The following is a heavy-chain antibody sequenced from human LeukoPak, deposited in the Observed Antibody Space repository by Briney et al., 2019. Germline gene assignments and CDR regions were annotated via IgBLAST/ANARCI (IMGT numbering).Heavy chain of an antibody. CDR1: GCTVSSNY. V-gene: IGHV3-66*01. J-gene: IGHJ4*02. CDR3: ARESGSGNRDFDY. Sequence: GGSPRLSCAASGCTVSSNYMNWVRQAPGKGLEWVSVIYSGGSTYYADSVKGRFTISRDNSKNTLYLQMNSLRVEDTAVYYCARESGSGNRDFDYWGQGTLVTVSS. D-gene: IGHD3-10*01. CDR2: IYSGGST.